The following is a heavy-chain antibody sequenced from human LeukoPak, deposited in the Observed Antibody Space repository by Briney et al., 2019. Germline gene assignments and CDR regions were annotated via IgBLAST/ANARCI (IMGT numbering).Heavy chain of an antibody. CDR2: ITGSGGNT. CDR1: GFTFSNYA. CDR3: AKWGDYDVLTGYYVSDY. V-gene: IGHV3-23*01. D-gene: IGHD3-9*01. J-gene: IGHJ4*02. Sequence: GGSLRLSCAASGFTFSNYAMSWVRQAPGKGLEWVSTITGSGGNTYYADSVKGRFTISRDNSKNTVFLQMNSLRAEDTAVYYCAKWGDYDVLTGYYVSDYWGQGALVTVSS.